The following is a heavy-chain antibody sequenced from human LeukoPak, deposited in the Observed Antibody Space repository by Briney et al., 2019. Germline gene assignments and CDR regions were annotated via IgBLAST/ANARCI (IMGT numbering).Heavy chain of an antibody. CDR2: INHSGST. V-gene: IGHV4-38-2*02. CDR1: GYSISSGYY. Sequence: SETLSLTCTVSGYSISSGYYWGWIRQPPGKGLEWIGEINHSGSTNYNPSLKSRVTISVDTSKNQFSLKLSSVTAADTAVYYCARVRRVPAAPLDYWGQGTLVTVSS. CDR3: ARVRRVPAAPLDY. D-gene: IGHD2-2*01. J-gene: IGHJ4*02.